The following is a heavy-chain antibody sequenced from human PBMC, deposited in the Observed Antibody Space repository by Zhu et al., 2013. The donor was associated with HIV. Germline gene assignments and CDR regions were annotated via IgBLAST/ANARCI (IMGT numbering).Heavy chain of an antibody. CDR3: ARDSGVLLWFGVFDY. D-gene: IGHD3-10*01. CDR1: GYTFTGYY. Sequence: QVQLVQSGAEVKKPGASVKVSCKASGYTFTGYYMHWVRQAPGQGLEWMGWINPNSGGTNYAQKFQGRVTMTRDTSISTAYMELSRLRSDDTAVYYCARDSGVLLWFGVFDYWGQGTLVTVSS. CDR2: INPNSGGT. V-gene: IGHV1-2*02. J-gene: IGHJ4*02.